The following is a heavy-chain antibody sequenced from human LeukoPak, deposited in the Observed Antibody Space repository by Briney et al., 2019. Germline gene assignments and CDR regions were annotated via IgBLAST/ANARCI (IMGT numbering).Heavy chain of an antibody. Sequence: GGSLRLSCAISRFTVSSSDMSWVRQAPGKGLEWVSAIYRGGDTYYADSVKGRFTISRDNSKNTLYLQMNSLRAEDTAVYYCARHREISSRDFEYWGQGTLVTVSS. CDR3: ARHREISSRDFEY. D-gene: IGHD1-14*01. CDR1: RFTVSSSD. V-gene: IGHV3-53*01. CDR2: IYRGGDT. J-gene: IGHJ4*02.